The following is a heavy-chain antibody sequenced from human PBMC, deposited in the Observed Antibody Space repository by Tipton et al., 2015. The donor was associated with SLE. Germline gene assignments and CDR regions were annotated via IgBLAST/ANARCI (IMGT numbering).Heavy chain of an antibody. CDR1: GGSISSGGYS. J-gene: IGHJ4*02. CDR3: ARDQVGVGDFDY. V-gene: IGHV4-61*08. CDR2: IHHSGST. D-gene: IGHD3-16*01. Sequence: TLSLTCAVSGGSISSGGYSWSWIRQPPGKGLEWIGYIHHSGSTNYNPSLQSRVTISRDPSKNQFSLKLISATAADTAVYYCARDQVGVGDFDYWSQGTLVTVSS.